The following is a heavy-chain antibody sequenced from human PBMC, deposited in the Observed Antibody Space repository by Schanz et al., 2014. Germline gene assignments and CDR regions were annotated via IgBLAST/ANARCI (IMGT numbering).Heavy chain of an antibody. J-gene: IGHJ4*02. V-gene: IGHV1-18*01. Sequence: QVQLVQSGAAAKKPGASVKVSCKASGYTFTSYGISWVRQAPGQGLEWMGWISAYNGNTKYPQKLQGRVTMTTDTSTSTAYMELRSLRSDDTAVYYCARDAADFYDILTEEDYWGQGTLVTVSS. CDR1: GYTFTSYG. CDR2: ISAYNGNT. CDR3: ARDAADFYDILTEEDY. D-gene: IGHD3-9*01.